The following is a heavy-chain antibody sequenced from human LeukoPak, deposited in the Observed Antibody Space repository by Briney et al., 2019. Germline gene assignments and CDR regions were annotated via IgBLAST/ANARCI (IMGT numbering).Heavy chain of an antibody. Sequence: SETLSLTCAVSGGSIGSSEWWSWVRQPPGKGLEWIGEISLRGYTNYKPSLNSRVTISADQSRNQLSLKLTSVTAADTAVYYCARDLRWRAFDVWGQGTMVTVSS. CDR2: ISLRGYT. CDR1: GGSIGSSEW. D-gene: IGHD4-23*01. CDR3: ARDLRWRAFDV. J-gene: IGHJ3*01. V-gene: IGHV4-4*02.